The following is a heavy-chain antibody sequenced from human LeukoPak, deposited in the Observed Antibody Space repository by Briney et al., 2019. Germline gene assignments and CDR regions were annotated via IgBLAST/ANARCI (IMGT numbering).Heavy chain of an antibody. Sequence: PGGSLRLSCAASGFTFSDHFMGWVRQAPGKGLEWVGRIKNKANSYITQYAASMEGRFTISRDDSKNSLYLQMSSLKTEDTAMYYCASIRGTLGYRGQGTVVTVSS. J-gene: IGHJ4*02. CDR3: ASIRGTLGY. CDR2: IKNKANSYIT. D-gene: IGHD1-26*01. V-gene: IGHV3-72*01. CDR1: GFTFSDHF.